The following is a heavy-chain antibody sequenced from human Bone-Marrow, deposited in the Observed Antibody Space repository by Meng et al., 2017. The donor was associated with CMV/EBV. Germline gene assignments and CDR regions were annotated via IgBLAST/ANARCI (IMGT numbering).Heavy chain of an antibody. CDR3: ARDEPQGVTPSKFDY. D-gene: IGHD4-23*01. CDR2: IYYSGST. Sequence: LELQEWGPVRGEPSETLSPTCTVPGGSISSRSYYWGWIRQPPGKGLEWIGSIYYSGSTYYNPSLKSRVTISVDTSKNQFSLKLSSVTAADTAVYYCARDEPQGVTPSKFDYWGQGTLVTVSS. J-gene: IGHJ4*02. V-gene: IGHV4-39*07. CDR1: GGSISSRSYY.